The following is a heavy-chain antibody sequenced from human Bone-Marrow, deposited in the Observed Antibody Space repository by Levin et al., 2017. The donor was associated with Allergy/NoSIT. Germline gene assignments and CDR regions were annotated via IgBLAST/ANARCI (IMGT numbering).Heavy chain of an antibody. CDR3: ARRPSAVPGEEYYYYSLDV. Sequence: SCAASGFTFRKYWMHWVRQAPGKGLVWVSRIDTDGSSTRYADSVKGRFTISRDNAKNTLYLQMNSLTAEDTAVYYCARRPSAVPGEEYYYYSLDVWGQGTTVTVSS. D-gene: IGHD6-19*01. CDR2: IDTDGSST. CDR1: GFTFRKYW. J-gene: IGHJ6*02. V-gene: IGHV3-74*01.